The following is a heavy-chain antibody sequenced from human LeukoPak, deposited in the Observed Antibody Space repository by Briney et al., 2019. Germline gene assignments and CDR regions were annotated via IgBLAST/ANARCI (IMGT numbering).Heavy chain of an antibody. CDR2: IYYSGST. V-gene: IGHV4-39*01. Sequence: SETLSLTCTVSSGSISSYYWGWIRQPPGKGLEWIGSIYYSGSTYYNPSLKSRVTISVDTSKNQFSLKLSSVTAADTAVYYCARQGGYCSGGSCYSDQLDYWGQGTLVTVSS. J-gene: IGHJ4*02. CDR3: ARQGGYCSGGSCYSDQLDY. D-gene: IGHD2-15*01. CDR1: SGSISSYY.